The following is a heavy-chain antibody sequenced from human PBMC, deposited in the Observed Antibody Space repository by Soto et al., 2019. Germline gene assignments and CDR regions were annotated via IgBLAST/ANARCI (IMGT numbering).Heavy chain of an antibody. D-gene: IGHD6-13*01. Sequence: QVQLVESGGGVVQPGRSLRLSCAASGFTFSSYAMHWVRQAPGKGLEWVAVISYDGSNKYYADSVKGRFTISRDNSKNTLYLQMNSLRAEDTAVYYCARETGRGVQQLWSTHAFDIWGQGTMVTVSS. J-gene: IGHJ3*02. V-gene: IGHV3-30-3*01. CDR3: ARETGRGVQQLWSTHAFDI. CDR2: ISYDGSNK. CDR1: GFTFSSYA.